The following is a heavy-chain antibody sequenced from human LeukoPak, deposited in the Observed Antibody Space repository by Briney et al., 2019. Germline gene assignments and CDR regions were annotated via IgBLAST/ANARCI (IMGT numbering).Heavy chain of an antibody. Sequence: LRLSCAASGFTFSDYYMSWISQAPGKGLEWVGSIFYTGSTYYNPSLKSRVTISADTSKNHFSLKVSSVTAADTAVYYCARPSGYSGYDYGYWGQGTLVSVSS. CDR3: ARPSGYSGYDYGY. V-gene: IGHV4-39*02. CDR1: GFTFSDYY. D-gene: IGHD5-12*01. CDR2: IFYTGST. J-gene: IGHJ4*02.